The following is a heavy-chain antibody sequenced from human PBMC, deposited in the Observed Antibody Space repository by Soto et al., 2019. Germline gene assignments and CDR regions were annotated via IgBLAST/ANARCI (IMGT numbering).Heavy chain of an antibody. CDR3: ARGESLLWFGELYYFDY. D-gene: IGHD3-10*01. CDR2: ISSSSSTI. V-gene: IGHV3-48*01. Sequence: EVQLVESGGGLVQPGGSLRLSCAASGFTFSSYSMNWVRQAPGKGLEWVSYISSSSSTIYYADSVKGRFTISRDNAKNSLYLQMNSLRAGDTAVYYCARGESLLWFGELYYFDYWGQGTLVTVSS. CDR1: GFTFSSYS. J-gene: IGHJ4*02.